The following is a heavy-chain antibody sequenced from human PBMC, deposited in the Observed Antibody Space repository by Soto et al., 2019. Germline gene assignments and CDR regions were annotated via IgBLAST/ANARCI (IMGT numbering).Heavy chain of an antibody. D-gene: IGHD3-9*01. J-gene: IGHJ6*02. V-gene: IGHV1-2*04. CDR3: ARGPYYDILTGPYGMDV. CDR2: INPNSGGT. Sequence: GPSVKVSCKASGYTFTGYYMDWVRQAPGQGLEWMGWINPNSGGTNYAQKCQGWVTMTRDTSISTAYMELSRLRSDDTAVYYCARGPYYDILTGPYGMDVWGQGTTVTVSS. CDR1: GYTFTGYY.